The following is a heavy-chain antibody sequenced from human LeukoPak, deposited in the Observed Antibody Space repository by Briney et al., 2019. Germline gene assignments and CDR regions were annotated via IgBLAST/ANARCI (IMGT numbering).Heavy chain of an antibody. V-gene: IGHV4-34*01. CDR1: GWSFSGYY. Sequence: SETLSLTCAVYGWSFSGYYWSWIRQPPAKGLEWIGEINHSGSTTYNASLESRVSMSVETSKNRFTLKLNSVTAADTAVYYCAKVYSSSSRDAFDVWGPGTMVTVSS. CDR2: INHSGST. J-gene: IGHJ3*01. CDR3: AKVYSSSSRDAFDV. D-gene: IGHD6-6*01.